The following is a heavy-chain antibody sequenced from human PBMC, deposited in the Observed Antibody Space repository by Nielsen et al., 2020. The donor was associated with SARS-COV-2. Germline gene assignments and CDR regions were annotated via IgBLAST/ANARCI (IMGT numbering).Heavy chain of an antibody. CDR1: GFTFSSYA. CDR2: ISGSGGST. Sequence: GESLKISCAASGFTFSSYAMSWVRQAPGKGLEWVSAISGSGGSTYYAGSVKGRFTISRDNAKNSLYLQMNSLRAEDTAVYYCARLTTVTTFGLIDIWGQGTMVTVSS. CDR3: ARLTTVTTFGLIDI. D-gene: IGHD4-17*01. V-gene: IGHV3-23*01. J-gene: IGHJ3*02.